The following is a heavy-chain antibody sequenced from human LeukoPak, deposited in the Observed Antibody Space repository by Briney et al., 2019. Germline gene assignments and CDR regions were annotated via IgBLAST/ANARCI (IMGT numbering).Heavy chain of an antibody. J-gene: IGHJ4*02. D-gene: IGHD6-19*01. CDR2: ISAYNGNT. Sequence: ASVKVSCKASDYTFTSYGISWVRQAPGQGLEWMGWISAYNGNTNYAQKLQGRVTMATDTSTSTAYMELRSLRSDATAVYYCARDNPPRGWYGGGYYFDYWGQGTLVTVSS. CDR3: ARDNPPRGWYGGGYYFDY. CDR1: DYTFTSYG. V-gene: IGHV1-18*01.